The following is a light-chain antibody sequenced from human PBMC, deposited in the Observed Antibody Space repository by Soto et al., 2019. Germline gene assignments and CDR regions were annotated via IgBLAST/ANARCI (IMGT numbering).Light chain of an antibody. J-gene: IGLJ2*01. CDR1: SGHSNYA. CDR2: LNSDGSH. V-gene: IGLV4-69*01. Sequence: QPVLTQSPSASASLGASVKLTCTLSSGHSNYAIAWHQQQSEKGARYLMKLNSDGSHSKGDGIPDRFSGSSSGAERYLTISSLQSEDEADSYWQTWGSGIVVFGGGTKLTVL. CDR3: QTWGSGIVV.